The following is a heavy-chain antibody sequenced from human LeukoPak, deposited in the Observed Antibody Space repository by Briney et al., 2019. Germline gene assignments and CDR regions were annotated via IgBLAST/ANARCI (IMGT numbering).Heavy chain of an antibody. CDR3: ARPSNDYGTY. CDR2: IHPSNSDT. J-gene: IGHJ4*02. Sequence: GESLKISCQVSGYIFTNYWLVWVRQTPGKGLECLGVIHPSNSDTRYRPSFQGQVTISADKSISTAYLQWSSLKASDTAMYYCARPSNDYGTYWGQGTLVTVSS. CDR1: GYIFTNYW. D-gene: IGHD4-17*01. V-gene: IGHV5-51*01.